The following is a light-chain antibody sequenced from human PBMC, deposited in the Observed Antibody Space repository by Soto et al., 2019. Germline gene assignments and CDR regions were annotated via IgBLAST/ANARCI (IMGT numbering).Light chain of an antibody. CDR1: QSVSNNY. V-gene: IGKV3D-20*02. CDR3: QQRSCWPPT. CDR2: GAS. Sequence: IALPASPCTLSXAXXXXXTXXXXSSQSVSNNYLAWYQQKPGQAPRLLIYGASSRATGIPDRFSGSGSGTDFTLTISRLEPEDFAVYYCQQRSCWPPTFAKGTLLEIK. J-gene: IGKJ5*01.